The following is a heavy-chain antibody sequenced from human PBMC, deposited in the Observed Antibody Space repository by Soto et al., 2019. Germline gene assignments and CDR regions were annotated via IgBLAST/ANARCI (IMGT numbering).Heavy chain of an antibody. J-gene: IGHJ5*02. Sequence: EVQLLESGGGLVQPGGSLRLSCAASGFTFSSYAMSWVRQAPGKGLESVSAISGSGGSTYYADSVKGRFTISRDNSKNTLYLQMNSLRAEDTAVYYCAKGSGSSWFPSWFDPWGQGTLVTVSS. CDR3: AKGSGSSWFPSWFDP. V-gene: IGHV3-23*01. CDR1: GFTFSSYA. CDR2: ISGSGGST. D-gene: IGHD6-13*01.